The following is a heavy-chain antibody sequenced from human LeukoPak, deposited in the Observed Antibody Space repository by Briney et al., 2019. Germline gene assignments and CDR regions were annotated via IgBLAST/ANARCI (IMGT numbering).Heavy chain of an antibody. CDR3: ARQNYVGATAFDI. CDR2: IYYSGST. D-gene: IGHD1-26*01. Sequence: SETLSLTCTVSGFSISSYYWSWLRQPPGKGLEWIRYIYYSGSTNYNPSLKSRGTISVDTSKNQFTLKMSSVTAADTAVYYCARQNYVGATAFDIWGQGTMVTVSS. CDR1: GFSISSYY. J-gene: IGHJ3*02. V-gene: IGHV4-59*08.